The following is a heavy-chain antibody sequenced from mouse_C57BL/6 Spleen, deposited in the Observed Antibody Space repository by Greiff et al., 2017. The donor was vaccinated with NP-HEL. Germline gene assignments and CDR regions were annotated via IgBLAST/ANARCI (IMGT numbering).Heavy chain of an antibody. CDR3: TGDSLWAMDY. D-gene: IGHD3-2*01. J-gene: IGHJ4*01. CDR2: IDPETGGT. Sequence: VQLQQSGAELVRPGASVTLSCKASGYTFTDYEMHWVKQTPVHGLEWIGAIDPETGGTAYNQKFKGKAILTADKSSSTAYMELRSLTSEDSAVYYCTGDSLWAMDYWGQGTSVTVSS. CDR1: GYTFTDYE. V-gene: IGHV1-15*01.